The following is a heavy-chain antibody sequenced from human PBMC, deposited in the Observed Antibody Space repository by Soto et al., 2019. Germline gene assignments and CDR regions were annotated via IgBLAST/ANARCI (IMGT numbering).Heavy chain of an antibody. Sequence: EVQLVESGGGLVQPGGSLRLSCAASGFTFSSYWMTWARQAPGKGLEWVASMNRDGSEKRYVDSVEGRFTISRDNAKNSLFLQMNSLSPYDTAVYYCVRDAGRRFDYRGQGSLVTVSS. J-gene: IGHJ4*02. CDR1: GFTFSSYW. V-gene: IGHV3-7*01. CDR2: MNRDGSEK. CDR3: VRDAGRRFDY. D-gene: IGHD6-13*01.